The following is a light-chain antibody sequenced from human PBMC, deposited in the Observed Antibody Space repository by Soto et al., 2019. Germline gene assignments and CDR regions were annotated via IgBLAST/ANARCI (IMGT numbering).Light chain of an antibody. CDR2: GAS. V-gene: IGKV3-20*01. J-gene: IGKJ2*01. Sequence: EIVLTQSPGTLSLSPGEGATLSFRASQSVNSNYFAWYQQKLGQAPRLLIYGASNRATGIPDRFSGSGSGTESTLFISRLEPEDFAVYYCQQYGSAYTFGQGTKLEIK. CDR1: QSVNSNY. CDR3: QQYGSAYT.